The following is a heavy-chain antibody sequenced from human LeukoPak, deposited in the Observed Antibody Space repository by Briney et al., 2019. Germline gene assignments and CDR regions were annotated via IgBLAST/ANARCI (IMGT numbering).Heavy chain of an antibody. V-gene: IGHV1-2*02. J-gene: IGHJ6*02. CDR1: GYTFTGYY. CDR3: ARARGVVPAAIRRRDYYYGMDV. Sequence: ASVKVSCKASGYTFTGYYMHWVRQAPGQGLEWMGWINPNSGGTNYAQKFQGRVTMTRDPSISTAYMELSRLRSDDTAVYYCARARGVVPAAIRRRDYYYGMDVWGQGTTVTVSS. CDR2: INPNSGGT. D-gene: IGHD2-2*02.